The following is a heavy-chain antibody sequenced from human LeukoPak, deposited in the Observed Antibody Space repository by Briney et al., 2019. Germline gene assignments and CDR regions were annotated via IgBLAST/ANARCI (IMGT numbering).Heavy chain of an antibody. CDR2: IHSSGST. J-gene: IGHJ3*02. V-gene: IGHV4-61*09. Sequence: SQTLSLTCTVSGGSISSGSYCWSWIRQPAGKGLEWIGHIHSSGSTYYNPSLKSRVTISVDTSKNQFSLKLSSVTAADTAVFYCARANYYDTSGYSRGAFDIWGQGTMVTVSS. D-gene: IGHD3-22*01. CDR1: GGSISSGSYC. CDR3: ARANYYDTSGYSRGAFDI.